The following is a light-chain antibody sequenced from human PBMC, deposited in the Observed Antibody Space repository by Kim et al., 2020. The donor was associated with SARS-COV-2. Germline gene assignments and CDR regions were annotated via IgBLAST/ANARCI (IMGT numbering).Light chain of an antibody. CDR1: SLSDFY. CDR2: CKN. J-gene: IGLJ2*01. Sequence: LGHTVRITCQGDSLSDFYAGWYQQIPGLAPLLVLSCKNTRPSGIPDRFSGSTSGDTASLTITGAQAEDDAAYYCNSRDTNTDHLGLFGGGTRLTVL. V-gene: IGLV3-19*01. CDR3: NSRDTNTDHLGL.